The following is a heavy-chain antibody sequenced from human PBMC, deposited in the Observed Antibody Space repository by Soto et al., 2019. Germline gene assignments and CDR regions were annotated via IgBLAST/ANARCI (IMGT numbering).Heavy chain of an antibody. CDR3: AKRGVDTFGLSY. J-gene: IGHJ4*02. CDR2: INTDGNST. D-gene: IGHD3-10*01. CDR1: GFTFSSFW. V-gene: IGHV3-74*01. Sequence: EVQLVESGGGLVQPGGSLRLSCAVSGFTFSSFWMHWVRQAPGEGLGWVSRINTDGNSTSYADSVKGRFTISRDNAKNTLYLQKNSLRVEDTAMYYCAKRGVDTFGLSYWGQGTLVTVSS.